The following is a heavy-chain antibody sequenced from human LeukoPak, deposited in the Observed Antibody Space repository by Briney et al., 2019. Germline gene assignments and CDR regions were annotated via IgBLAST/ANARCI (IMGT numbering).Heavy chain of an antibody. V-gene: IGHV1-46*01. CDR3: ARDASTVVTHYFDY. J-gene: IGHJ4*02. CDR1: GGTFSSYA. CDR2: INPSGGST. D-gene: IGHD4-23*01. Sequence: ASVKVSCKASGGTFSSYAISWVRQAPGQGLEWMGIINPSGGSTSYAQKFQGRVTMTRDTSTSTVYMELSSLRSEDTAVYYCARDASTVVTHYFDYWGQGTLVTVSS.